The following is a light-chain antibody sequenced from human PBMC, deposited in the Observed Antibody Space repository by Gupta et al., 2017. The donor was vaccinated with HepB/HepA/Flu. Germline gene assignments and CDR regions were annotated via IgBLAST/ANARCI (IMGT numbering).Light chain of an antibody. V-gene: IGLV2-11*01. Sequence: SALTQPRSVSGSPGPSVTISCAGSSSDVGGYHYVSWYQQFPDKTTNLIIYDVSRRPAGVAGCFSVSKSGNAASLTISARAEEEAADYYSSSDAGGDIYVFGSGTKVTVL. J-gene: IGLJ1*01. CDR1: SSDVGGYHY. CDR2: DVS. CDR3: SSDAGGDIYV.